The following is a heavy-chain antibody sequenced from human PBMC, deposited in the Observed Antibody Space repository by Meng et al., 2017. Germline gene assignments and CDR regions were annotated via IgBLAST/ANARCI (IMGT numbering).Heavy chain of an antibody. V-gene: IGHV3-73*01. D-gene: IGHD3-3*01. Sequence: GGSLRLSCAASGFTFSGSAMHWVRQASGKGLEWVGRIRSKANSYATAYAASVKGRFTISRDDSKNTAYLQMNSLKTEDTAVYYCTRHSHDFCSGYYSPPLWGMDVWGQGTTVTVSS. CDR1: GFTFSGSA. CDR3: TRHSHDFCSGYYSPPLWGMDV. CDR2: IRSKANSYAT. J-gene: IGHJ6*02.